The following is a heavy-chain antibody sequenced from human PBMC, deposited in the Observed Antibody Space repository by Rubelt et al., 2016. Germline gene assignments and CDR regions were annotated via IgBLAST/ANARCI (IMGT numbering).Heavy chain of an antibody. J-gene: IGHJ6*02. CDR1: GGSISSGVCY. V-gene: IGHV4-31*03. CDR2: VYNSEST. D-gene: IGHD5-18*01. Sequence: QVQLQESGPGLVKPSQTLSLTCTVSGGSISSGVCYWSWIRQHPGKGLEWIGYVYNSESTNYNPSLRSRVTISADTAKNQCSLKMTFVTAADTAVYYCARDNGHSYGFDAMDVWGQGTTVTVSS. CDR3: ARDNGHSYGFDAMDV.